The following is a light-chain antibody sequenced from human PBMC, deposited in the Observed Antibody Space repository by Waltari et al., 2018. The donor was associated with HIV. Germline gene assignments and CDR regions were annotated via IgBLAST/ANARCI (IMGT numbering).Light chain of an antibody. Sequence: QSVLTQPPSASGTPGQRVTISCSGSTSNIGGNTVNWFQQLPGTAPTLLICGNNQRPSGVPDRFSGSKSGTSASLAISGLQSEDEADYYCAAWDDSLNGYVFGTGTKVTVL. CDR1: TSNIGGNT. J-gene: IGLJ1*01. CDR3: AAWDDSLNGYV. CDR2: GNN. V-gene: IGLV1-44*01.